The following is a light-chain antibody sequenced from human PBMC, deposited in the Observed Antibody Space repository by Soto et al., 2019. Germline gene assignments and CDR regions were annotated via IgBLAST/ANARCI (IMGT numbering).Light chain of an antibody. CDR1: NIGSKN. CDR2: TNN. Sequence: SYELTQPLSVSVALGQTARITCGGNNIGSKNVHWYQQKPGQTPVLVLYTNNNRPSGIPERFSGSNSGNTATLTISRAQAGDEADYYCQVWDVSTAAVLFGGGTKVTVL. CDR3: QVWDVSTAAVL. V-gene: IGLV3-9*01. J-gene: IGLJ2*01.